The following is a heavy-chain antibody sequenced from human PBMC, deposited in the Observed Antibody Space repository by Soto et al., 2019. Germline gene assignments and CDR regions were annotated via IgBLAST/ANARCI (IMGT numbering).Heavy chain of an antibody. J-gene: IGHJ4*02. Sequence: GGSLRLSCAASGFTFSSYGMHWVRQAPGKGLEWVAVISYDGSNKYYADSVKGRFTISRDNSKNTLYLQMNSLRAEDTAVYYCEKEGLRSSFDYWGQGTLVTVSS. CDR2: ISYDGSNK. V-gene: IGHV3-30*18. CDR3: EKEGLRSSFDY. CDR1: GFTFSSYG. D-gene: IGHD5-12*01.